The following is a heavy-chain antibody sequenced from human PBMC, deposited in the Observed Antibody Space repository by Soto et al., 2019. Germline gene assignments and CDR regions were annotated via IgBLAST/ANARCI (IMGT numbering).Heavy chain of an antibody. V-gene: IGHV1-3*01. CDR3: ARTTRTFYYFDF. CDR1: GYTFTSYA. Sequence: ASVKVSCKASGYTFTSYAMHWVRQAPGQRLEWMGWINAGNGNTKYSQKFQGRVTMTRDTSTSTVYMELSSLRSEDTAVYYCARTTRTFYYFDFWGQETLFTVP. D-gene: IGHD1-1*01. CDR2: INAGNGNT. J-gene: IGHJ4*02.